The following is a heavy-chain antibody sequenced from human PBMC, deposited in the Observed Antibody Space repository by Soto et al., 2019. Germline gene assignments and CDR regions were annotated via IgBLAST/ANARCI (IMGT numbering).Heavy chain of an antibody. CDR3: ARGGIAAPNDY. CDR1: GGSISSGGYS. Sequence: QLQLQESGSGLVKPSQTLSLTCAVSGGSISSGGYSWSWIRQPPGKGLEWIGYIYHSGRTYYNPALKSRVTISVDRSKNQFSLKLSAVTSADTAVYCCARGGIAAPNDYWGQGTLVTVSS. CDR2: IYHSGRT. V-gene: IGHV4-30-2*01. J-gene: IGHJ4*02. D-gene: IGHD6-6*01.